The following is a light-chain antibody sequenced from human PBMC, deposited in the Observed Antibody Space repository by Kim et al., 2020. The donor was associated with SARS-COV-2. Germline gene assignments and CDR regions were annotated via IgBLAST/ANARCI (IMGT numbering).Light chain of an antibody. CDR1: QSVDRNY. CDR3: QQYGSSRGA. CDR2: GAS. J-gene: IGKJ2*01. Sequence: EIVLTQSPGTLSLSPGERATLSCRASQSVDRNYLAWYQHKPGQSPRLLIYGASTRATDIPDRFSGSGSGTDFTLTITRLQPEDFAVYYCQQYGSSRGAFGQGTKLE. V-gene: IGKV3-20*01.